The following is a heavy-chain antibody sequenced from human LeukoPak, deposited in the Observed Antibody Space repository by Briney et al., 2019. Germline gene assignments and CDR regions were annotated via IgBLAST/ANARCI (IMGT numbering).Heavy chain of an antibody. J-gene: IGHJ4*02. CDR1: GFTFDSYS. D-gene: IGHD5-12*01. CDR3: AKGGYSRIAGTFDS. V-gene: IGHV3-30*18. CDR2: ISYGGSNT. Sequence: GGSLRLSCEGSGFTFDSYSINWVRQAPGKGLEWVAVISYGGSNTYYADSVKGRFTISRDNSKNTLYLQMDSLRAEDTAVYYCAKGGYSRIAGTFDSWGQGTLVTVSS.